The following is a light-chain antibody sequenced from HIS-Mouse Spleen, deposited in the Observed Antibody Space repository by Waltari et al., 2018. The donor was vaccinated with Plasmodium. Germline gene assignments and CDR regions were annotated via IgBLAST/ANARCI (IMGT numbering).Light chain of an antibody. Sequence: SYELTQPPSVSVSPGQTARIHCSGDALPKKYAYWYQTNSGQAHVLVIYEDSKRPSGIPERFSGSSSGTMATLTISGAQVEDEADYYCYSTDSSGNHRVFGGGTKLTVL. J-gene: IGLJ3*02. V-gene: IGLV3-10*01. CDR2: EDS. CDR1: ALPKKY. CDR3: YSTDSSGNHRV.